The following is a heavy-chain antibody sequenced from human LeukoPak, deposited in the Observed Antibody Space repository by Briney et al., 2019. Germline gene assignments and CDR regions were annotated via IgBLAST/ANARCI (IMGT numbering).Heavy chain of an antibody. CDR1: GFTFSTYA. Sequence: GGSLRLSCAASGFTFSTYAMNWVRQAPGKGLEWVSAISSSGITYYSDSVKGRCTISRDNSKNTMYLQMNSLRAEETAVYYCAKDPNYDSYYYFDYWGQGILVTVSS. J-gene: IGHJ4*02. V-gene: IGHV3-23*01. CDR3: AKDPNYDSYYYFDY. CDR2: ISSSGIT. D-gene: IGHD3-10*01.